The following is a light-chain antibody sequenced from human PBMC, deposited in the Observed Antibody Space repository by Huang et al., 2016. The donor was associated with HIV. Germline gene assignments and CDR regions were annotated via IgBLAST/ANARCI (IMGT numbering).Light chain of an antibody. V-gene: IGKV3-15*01. J-gene: IGKJ2*01. Sequence: EIVMTQSPATLSVSPGERATLSCRASQSVSSNLAWYQQKPGQPPRLLIYGASTRATGIPAKFSGSGSGTEFTLTINSLQSEDFAVYYCQHYANWPWFTFGQGTKL. CDR1: QSVSSN. CDR2: GAS. CDR3: QHYANWPWFT.